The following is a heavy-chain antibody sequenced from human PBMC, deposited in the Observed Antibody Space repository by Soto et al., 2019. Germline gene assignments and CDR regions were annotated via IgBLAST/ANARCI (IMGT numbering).Heavy chain of an antibody. V-gene: IGHV1-69*13. CDR2: IIPILGTT. Sequence: ASVKVSCKASGYTFNSYAISWVRQAPGQGLEWMGGIIPILGTTNYAQKFQGRVTITADESTSTAYMELSRLRSEDTAVFYCASSHLIHLARYFYYGMDVWGQGTTVTVSS. CDR1: GYTFNSYA. D-gene: IGHD5-18*01. J-gene: IGHJ6*02. CDR3: ASSHLIHLARYFYYGMDV.